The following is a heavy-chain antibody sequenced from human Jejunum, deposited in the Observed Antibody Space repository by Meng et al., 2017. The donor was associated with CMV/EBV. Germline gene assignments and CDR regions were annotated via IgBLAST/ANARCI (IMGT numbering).Heavy chain of an antibody. CDR3: ARSIAVAGLFWFDP. V-gene: IGHV4-39*01. D-gene: IGHD6-19*01. J-gene: IGHJ5*02. CDR1: GCSSNSSGYY. CDR2: ISYSGTT. Sequence: FGCSSNSSGYYWGWIRQPPGKGREWIGSISYSGTTYYNVSLKSRVTISVDKSKNQLSLKLSSMIAADTAVYYCARSIAVAGLFWFDPWGQGTLVTVSS.